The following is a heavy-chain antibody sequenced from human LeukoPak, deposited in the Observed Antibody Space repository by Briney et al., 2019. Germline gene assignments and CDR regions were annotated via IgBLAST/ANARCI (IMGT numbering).Heavy chain of an antibody. Sequence: GASVKVSCKASGGTFSSYAISWVRQAPGQGLEWMGGIIPIFGTANYAQKFQGRVTITTDESTSTAYMELSSLRSEDTAVYYCARGLYDFSNYFDYWGQGTLVTVSS. V-gene: IGHV1-69*05. CDR2: IIPIFGTA. CDR1: GGTFSSYA. D-gene: IGHD3-3*01. J-gene: IGHJ4*02. CDR3: ARGLYDFSNYFDY.